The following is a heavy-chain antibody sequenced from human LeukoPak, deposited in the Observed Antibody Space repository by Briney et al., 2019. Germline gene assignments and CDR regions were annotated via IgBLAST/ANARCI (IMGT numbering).Heavy chain of an antibody. CDR2: IYHSGST. CDR3: ARDRRWFGDASGDWFDP. Sequence: PSETLSLTCAVSGYSITSGYYWGWIRQPPGKGLEWIGSIYHSGSTYYNPSLKSRVTISVGTSKNQFSLKLSSVTAADTAVYYCARDRRWFGDASGDWFDPWGQGTLVTVSS. J-gene: IGHJ5*02. CDR1: GYSITSGYY. D-gene: IGHD3-10*01. V-gene: IGHV4-38-2*02.